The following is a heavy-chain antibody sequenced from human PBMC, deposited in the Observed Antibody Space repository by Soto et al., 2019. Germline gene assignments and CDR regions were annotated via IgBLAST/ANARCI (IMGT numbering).Heavy chain of an antibody. V-gene: IGHV1-58*01. J-gene: IGHJ6*02. CDR2: IVVGSGNT. CDR1: GFTFTSSA. Sequence: GASVKVSCKASGFTFTSSAVQWVRQARGQRLEWIGWIVVGSGNTNYAQKFQERVTITRDMSTSTAYMELSSLRSEDTAVYYCAAELPLSASRYFDWFRYCGMDVWGQGTTVTVSS. D-gene: IGHD3-9*01. CDR3: AAELPLSASRYFDWFRYCGMDV.